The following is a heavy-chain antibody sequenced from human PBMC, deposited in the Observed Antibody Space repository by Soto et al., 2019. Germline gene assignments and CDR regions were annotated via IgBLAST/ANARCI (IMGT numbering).Heavy chain of an antibody. CDR1: GFTFSNYA. V-gene: IGHV3-23*01. J-gene: IGHJ6*02. CDR2: ISGSGGST. Sequence: EVQLLESGGGLVQPGGSLRLSCAASGFTFSNYAMTWVRQAPGKGLEWVSGISGSGGSTYYADSVKGRLTISRDNSKNSPYLQMSSRSAEDTAAYYCVKDRISSYYYYYGMDVWGQGTTVNGSS. CDR3: VKDRISSYYYYYGMDV.